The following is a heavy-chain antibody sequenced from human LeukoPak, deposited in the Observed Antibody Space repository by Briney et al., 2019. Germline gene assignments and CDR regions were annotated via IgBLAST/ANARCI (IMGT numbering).Heavy chain of an antibody. J-gene: IGHJ4*02. CDR2: VSYSGST. Sequence: SETLSLTCTVSGGSISSYYWSWVRQPPGKGLEWIGYVSYSGSTDYNPSLKSRVIISIDTSKNQFSLRLSSVTAADTAVYYCARALRSVRGVMPYFDYWGQGTLVTVSS. D-gene: IGHD3-10*01. CDR3: ARALRSVRGVMPYFDY. V-gene: IGHV4-59*12. CDR1: GGSISSYY.